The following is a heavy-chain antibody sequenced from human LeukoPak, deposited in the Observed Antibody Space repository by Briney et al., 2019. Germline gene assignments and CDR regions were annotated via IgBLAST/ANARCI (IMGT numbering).Heavy chain of an antibody. D-gene: IGHD2-2*01. CDR1: GGAFSSYA. J-gene: IGHJ4*02. CDR2: IIPIFGTA. V-gene: IGHV1-69*05. CDR3: ARGNEDIVVVPAAPLGLGY. Sequence: GSSVKVSCKASGGAFSSYAISWVRQAPGQGLEWMGGIIPIFGTANYAQKFQGRVTITTDESTSTAYMELSSLRSEDTAVYYCARGNEDIVVVPAAPLGLGYWGQGTLVTVSS.